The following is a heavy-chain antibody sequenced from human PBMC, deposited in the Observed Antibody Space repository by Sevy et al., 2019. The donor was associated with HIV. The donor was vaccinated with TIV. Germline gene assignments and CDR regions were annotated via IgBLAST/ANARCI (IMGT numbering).Heavy chain of an antibody. D-gene: IGHD4-17*01. V-gene: IGHV3-21*01. CDR3: ARGSHDYGDYDRDVGFDY. CDR2: ISSTGNYI. J-gene: IGHJ4*02. CDR1: GFTFSSYT. Sequence: LSLTCADSGFTFSSYTMNCVRQAPGKGLEWVSSISSTGNYIYYADSLKGRFSISRDNAKNSLYLQMNSLRAEDTAVYYCARGSHDYGDYDRDVGFDYWGQGTLVTVSS.